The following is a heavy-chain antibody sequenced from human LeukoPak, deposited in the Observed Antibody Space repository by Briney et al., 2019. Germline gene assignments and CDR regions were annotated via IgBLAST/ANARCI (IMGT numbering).Heavy chain of an antibody. CDR3: AKDFAWYSSGWYYYYMDV. CDR1: GFTFSSYG. Sequence: GGSLRLSCAASGFTFSSYGMHWVRQAPGKGLEWVAFIRYDGSNKYYADSVKGRFTISRDNSKNTLYLQMNSLRAEDTAVYYCAKDFAWYSSGWYYYYMDVWGKGTTVTISS. CDR2: IRYDGSNK. V-gene: IGHV3-30*02. D-gene: IGHD6-19*01. J-gene: IGHJ6*03.